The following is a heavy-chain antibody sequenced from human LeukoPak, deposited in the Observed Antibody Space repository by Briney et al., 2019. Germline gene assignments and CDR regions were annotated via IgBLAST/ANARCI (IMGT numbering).Heavy chain of an antibody. CDR2: INPNSGGT. Sequence: ASVKVSCKASGYTFSGYYMRWVRQAPGQGLEWMGWINPNSGGTNYAQKFQGRVTMTRDTSISTAYMELSRLRSDDTAVYYCARDGLYCSGDSCYPYYFDSWGQGTLVTVSS. J-gene: IGHJ4*02. CDR1: GYTFSGYY. CDR3: ARDGLYCSGDSCYPYYFDS. V-gene: IGHV1-2*02. D-gene: IGHD2-15*01.